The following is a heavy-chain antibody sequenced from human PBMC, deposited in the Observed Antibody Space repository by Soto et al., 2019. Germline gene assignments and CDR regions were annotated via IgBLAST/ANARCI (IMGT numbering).Heavy chain of an antibody. Sequence: SVKVSCKASGGTFSSYAISWVRQAPGQGLEWMGGIIPIFGTANYAQKFQGRVTITADESTSTAYMELSSLRSEDTAVYYCARSGLEVVVVPAAIGDWFDPWGQGTLVTVSS. J-gene: IGHJ5*02. V-gene: IGHV1-69*13. D-gene: IGHD2-2*02. CDR1: GGTFSSYA. CDR3: ARSGLEVVVVPAAIGDWFDP. CDR2: IIPIFGTA.